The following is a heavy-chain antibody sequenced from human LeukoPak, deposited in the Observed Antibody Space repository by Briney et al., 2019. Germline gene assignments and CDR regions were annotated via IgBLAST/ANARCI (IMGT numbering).Heavy chain of an antibody. D-gene: IGHD2-8*01. CDR3: TEERDRDGYFRY. Sequence: GGSLRLSCAASGFTFSNSAMHWVRQAPGKGLEWMTFISYDGSSKYCADAAKGRFTISRDNSKNTLYLEMSSLGLQDTAVYYCTEERDRDGYFRYWGQGTLVTVSS. CDR1: GFTFSNSA. V-gene: IGHV3-30-3*02. J-gene: IGHJ4*02. CDR2: ISYDGSSK.